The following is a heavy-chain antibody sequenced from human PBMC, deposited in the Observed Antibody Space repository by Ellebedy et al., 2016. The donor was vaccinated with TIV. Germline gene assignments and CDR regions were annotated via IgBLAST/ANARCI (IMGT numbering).Heavy chain of an antibody. D-gene: IGHD2-15*01. CDR3: ARGLFTRNPGPPSGLDV. V-gene: IGHV3-53*01. J-gene: IGHJ6*02. CDR1: GFTVSTNY. CDR2: IYSGGST. Sequence: PGGSLRLSCAVSGFTVSTNYMSWVRQAPGKGLEWVSIIYSGGSTFYGDSVKGRFTISRDNSKNTLYLQMNSLRAEDTAVYYCARGLFTRNPGPPSGLDVWGQGTAVTVSS.